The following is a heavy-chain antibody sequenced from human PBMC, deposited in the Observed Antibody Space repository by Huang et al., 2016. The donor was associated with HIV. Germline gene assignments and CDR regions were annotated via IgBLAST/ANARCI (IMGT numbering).Heavy chain of an antibody. CDR2: IKQDESEK. D-gene: IGHD1-7*01. J-gene: IGHJ6*02. V-gene: IGHV3-7*01. CDR1: TFTFGAYW. CDR3: ATKTAGMDI. Sequence: VESGGHSVQPGGSIKLSCVGSTFTFGAYWMSWVRHPPGKGMEWVAKIKQDESEKYYVDSVKGRFNSSRDNARKVLFLEMDDLRVEDTAIYFCATKTAGMDIWGQGTTVTVSS.